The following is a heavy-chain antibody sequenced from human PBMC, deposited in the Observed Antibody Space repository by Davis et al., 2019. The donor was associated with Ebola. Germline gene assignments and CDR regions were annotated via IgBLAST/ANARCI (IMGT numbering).Heavy chain of an antibody. CDR1: GGSISSYY. Sequence: SETLSLTCTVSGGSISSYYWSWIRQPAGKGLEWIGRIYTSGSTNYNPSLKSRVTMSVDTSKNQFSLKLSSVTAADTAVYYCARVSYYDFWSGFFGPVNWFDPWGQGTLVTVSS. D-gene: IGHD3-3*01. CDR3: ARVSYYDFWSGFFGPVNWFDP. J-gene: IGHJ5*02. CDR2: IYTSGST. V-gene: IGHV4-4*07.